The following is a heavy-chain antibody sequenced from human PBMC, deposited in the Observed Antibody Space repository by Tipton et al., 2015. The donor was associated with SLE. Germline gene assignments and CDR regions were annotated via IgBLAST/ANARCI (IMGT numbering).Heavy chain of an antibody. D-gene: IGHD3-10*01. J-gene: IGHJ4*02. CDR3: TRSYGSGSDH. Sequence: GLVKPSETLSLTCAVYGGSFSGYYWSWIRQSPGKGLEWIGNIYNSGSTNYNPSLKSRVTISLDTSKNQFSLMLRSVTAADTAVYFCTRSYGSGSDHWGQGTLVTVSA. CDR1: GGSFSGYY. V-gene: IGHV4-34*01. CDR2: IYNSGST.